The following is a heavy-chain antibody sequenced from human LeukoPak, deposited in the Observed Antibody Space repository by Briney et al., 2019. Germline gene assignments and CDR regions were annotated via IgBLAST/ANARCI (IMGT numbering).Heavy chain of an antibody. D-gene: IGHD6-13*01. CDR2: IYYSGST. CDR3: ASTGYSSSWYPYSSGWYEGYYYCYGMDV. V-gene: IGHV4-39*01. CDR1: GVSISSSSYY. Sequence: SETLSLTCTVSGVSISSSSYYWGWIRQPPGKGLEWIGSIYYSGSTYYNPSLKSRVTISVDTSKNQFSLKLSSVTAADTAVYYCASTGYSSSWYPYSSGWYEGYYYCYGMDVWGQGTTVTVSS. J-gene: IGHJ6*02.